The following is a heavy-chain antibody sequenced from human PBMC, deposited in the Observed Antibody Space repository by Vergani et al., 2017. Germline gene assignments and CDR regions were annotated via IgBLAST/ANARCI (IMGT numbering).Heavy chain of an antibody. CDR3: ARDXRDYNNYPGTFDI. D-gene: IGHD5-24*01. CDR2: ISNSGNTI. V-gene: IGHV3-11*01. J-gene: IGHJ3*02. Sequence: QVQLVESGGGLVKPGGSLRFSCAASGFSFSDHYMTWIRQAPGKGLEWVSYISNSGNTIEYADSVKGRFSISRDNAKSSLFLQMDSLRAEDTAVYYCARDXRDYNNYPGTFDIWGQGSMVTVSS. CDR1: GFSFSDHY.